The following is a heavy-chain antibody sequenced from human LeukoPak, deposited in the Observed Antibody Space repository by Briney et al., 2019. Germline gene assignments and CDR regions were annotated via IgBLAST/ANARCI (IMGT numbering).Heavy chain of an antibody. V-gene: IGHV3-23*01. Sequence: GGSLRLSCAASGFTFSSYAMSWVRQAPGKGLEWVSVISGSGGSTYYADSVKGRFTTSRDNSKNTLYLQMNSLRAEDTAVYYCAKYLIVVVKRDSYYYYGMDVWGQGTTVTVSS. CDR3: AKYLIVVVKRDSYYYYGMDV. CDR1: GFTFSSYA. D-gene: IGHD3-22*01. CDR2: ISGSGGST. J-gene: IGHJ6*02.